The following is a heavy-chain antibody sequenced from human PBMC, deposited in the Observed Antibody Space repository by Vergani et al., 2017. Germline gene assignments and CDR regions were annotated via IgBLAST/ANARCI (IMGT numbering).Heavy chain of an antibody. Sequence: QVQLVQSGAEVKKPGASVKVSCKASGYTFTSYYMHWVRQAPGQGLEWIGIINPSGGSTSYAQKFQGRVTMTRDTSTSTVYMELSSLRSEDTAVYYCARARHSRAVDYWGQGTLVTVSS. CDR1: GYTFTSYY. V-gene: IGHV1-46*03. CDR2: INPSGGST. J-gene: IGHJ4*02. CDR3: ARARHSRAVDY. D-gene: IGHD6-13*01.